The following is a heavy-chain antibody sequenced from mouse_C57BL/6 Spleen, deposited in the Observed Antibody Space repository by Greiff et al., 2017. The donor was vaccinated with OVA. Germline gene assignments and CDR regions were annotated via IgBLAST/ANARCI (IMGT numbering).Heavy chain of an antibody. D-gene: IGHD2-12*01. J-gene: IGHJ2*01. CDR1: GFTFSDYY. V-gene: IGHV5-16*01. Sequence: EVKVVESEGGLVQPGSSMKLSCTASGFTFSDYYMAWVRQVPEKGLEWVANINYDGSSTYYLDSLKSRFIISRDNAKNILYLQMSSLKSEDTATYYCARGGYSLGFDYWGQGTTLTVSS. CDR3: ARGGYSLGFDY. CDR2: INYDGSST.